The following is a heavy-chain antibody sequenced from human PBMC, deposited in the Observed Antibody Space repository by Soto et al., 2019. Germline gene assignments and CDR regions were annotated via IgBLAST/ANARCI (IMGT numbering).Heavy chain of an antibody. CDR2: IKRKTDGGTT. D-gene: IGHD6-13*01. V-gene: IGHV3-15*07. J-gene: IGHJ4*02. CDR3: TVYSSTWGGY. CDR1: GFTFTNAW. Sequence: EVQLVESGGDLVKPGGSLRLSCAASGFTFTNAWMNWVRQAPGKGLEWVGRIKRKTDGGTTDYAAPVKGRFTISRDDSENTLYLQMNSLKTEDTAVYYCTVYSSTWGGYWGQGTLVTVSS.